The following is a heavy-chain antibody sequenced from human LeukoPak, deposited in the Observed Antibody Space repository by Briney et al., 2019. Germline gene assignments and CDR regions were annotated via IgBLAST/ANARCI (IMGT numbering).Heavy chain of an antibody. D-gene: IGHD6-13*01. J-gene: IGHJ6*04. Sequence: ASVKVSCKASGYTFTSYYLHWVRQAPGQGLEWMGIINPTAGSTSHVQRFQGRITLTRDTSASTVYMELSSLRSEDTAVYYCASSNWYSYGIDVRGKGTTVTVSS. CDR3: ASSNWYSYGIDV. CDR1: GYTFTSYY. CDR2: INPTAGST. V-gene: IGHV1-46*01.